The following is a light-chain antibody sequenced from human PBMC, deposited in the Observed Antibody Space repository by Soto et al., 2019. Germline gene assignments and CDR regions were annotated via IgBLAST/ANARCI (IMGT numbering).Light chain of an antibody. CDR2: EAS. CDR3: CSFAGGATFV. CDR1: NNDVGGYNL. V-gene: IGLV2-23*02. Sequence: QPVLTQPASVSGSPGQSITISCTGTNNDVGGYNLVSWYQQHPGKAPKLIIYEASKRPSGVSDRFSGSRSGSTASLTISALQPEDEADYSCCSFAGGATFVFGGGTQLTVL. J-gene: IGLJ2*01.